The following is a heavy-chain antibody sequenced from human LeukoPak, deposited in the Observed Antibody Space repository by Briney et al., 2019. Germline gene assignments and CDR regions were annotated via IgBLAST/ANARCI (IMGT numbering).Heavy chain of an antibody. J-gene: IGHJ2*01. V-gene: IGHV1-2*02. CDR1: GYTFTGYY. Sequence: GASVKVSCKASGYTFTGYYMHWVRQAPGQGLEWVGWINPNSGGTNYAQKFQGRVTMTRDTSISTAYMELSRLRSDDTAVYYCVRFYCSGGSCYRGNFDLWGRGTLVTVSS. CDR3: VRFYCSGGSCYRGNFDL. CDR2: INPNSGGT. D-gene: IGHD2-15*01.